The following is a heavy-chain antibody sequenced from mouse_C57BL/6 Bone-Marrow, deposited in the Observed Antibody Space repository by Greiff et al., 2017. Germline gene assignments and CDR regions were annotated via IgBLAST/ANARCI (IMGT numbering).Heavy chain of an antibody. Sequence: EVKLLESGAELVRPGASVKLSCTASGFNIKDDYMHWVKQRPEQGLEWIGWIDPENGDTEYASKFQGKATITADTSSNTAYLQLSSLTSEDTAVYYCTTWPFTTVVATVDYWGQGTTLTVSS. CDR2: IDPENGDT. D-gene: IGHD1-1*01. J-gene: IGHJ2*01. V-gene: IGHV14-4*01. CDR1: GFNIKDDY. CDR3: TTWPFTTVVATVDY.